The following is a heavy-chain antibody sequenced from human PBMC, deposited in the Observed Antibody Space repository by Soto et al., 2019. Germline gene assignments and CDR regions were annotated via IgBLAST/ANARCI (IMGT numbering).Heavy chain of an antibody. Sequence: QVQLIESGGGVVQPGRSLRLSSAASGFTFSAYGMHWVRQAPGKGLEWVAVIWFDGNNQYYADSVKGRFSISRDNSKNTLYLQMNSLRAEDTAVYYCARDYFGSGSPLGFWGQGTLVTVSS. J-gene: IGHJ4*02. V-gene: IGHV3-33*01. D-gene: IGHD3-10*01. CDR3: ARDYFGSGSPLGF. CDR2: IWFDGNNQ. CDR1: GFTFSAYG.